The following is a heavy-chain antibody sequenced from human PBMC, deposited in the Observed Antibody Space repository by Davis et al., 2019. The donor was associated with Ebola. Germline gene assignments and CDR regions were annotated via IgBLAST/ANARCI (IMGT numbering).Heavy chain of an antibody. Sequence: SETLSLTCTVSGGSVSSGSYYWSWIRQPPGKGLEWIGSIYYSGSTYYNPSLKSRVTISVDTSKNQFSLKLSSVTAADTAVYYCARHSYSSSYPSLDWGQGTLVTVSS. D-gene: IGHD6-13*01. CDR1: GGSVSSGSYY. CDR3: ARHSYSSSYPSLD. J-gene: IGHJ4*02. CDR2: IYYSGST. V-gene: IGHV4-39*01.